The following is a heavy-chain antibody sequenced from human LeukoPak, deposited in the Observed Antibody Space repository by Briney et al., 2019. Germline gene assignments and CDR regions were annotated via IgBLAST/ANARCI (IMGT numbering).Heavy chain of an antibody. CDR3: ASLGYYYDSGGYYFTYFQH. D-gene: IGHD3-22*01. V-gene: IGHV4-59*08. CDR2: IYYSGST. CDR1: GGSISSYY. Sequence: SETLSLTCTVSGGSISSYYWSWIRQPPGKGLEWIGYIYYSGSTNYNPSLKSRVTISVDTSKNQFSLKLSSVTAADTAVYYCASLGYYYDSGGYYFTYFQHWGQGTLVTVSS. J-gene: IGHJ1*01.